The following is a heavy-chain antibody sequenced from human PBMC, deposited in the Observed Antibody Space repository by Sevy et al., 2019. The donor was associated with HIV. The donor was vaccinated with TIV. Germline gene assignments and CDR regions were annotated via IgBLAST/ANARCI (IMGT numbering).Heavy chain of an antibody. D-gene: IGHD3-22*01. CDR1: GFTFSSYS. Sequence: GGSLRLSCAASGFTFSSYSMNWVRQAPGKGLEWVSYISSSSSTIYYADSVKGRFTISRDNAKNSLYLQMNSLRAEDTAGYYCARDSFHANYYDSSGYYDDAFDIWGQGTMVTVSS. V-gene: IGHV3-48*01. J-gene: IGHJ3*02. CDR3: ARDSFHANYYDSSGYYDDAFDI. CDR2: ISSSSSTI.